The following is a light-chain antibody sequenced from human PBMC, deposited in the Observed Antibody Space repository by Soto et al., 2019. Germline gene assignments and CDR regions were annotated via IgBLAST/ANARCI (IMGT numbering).Light chain of an antibody. Sequence: EIVLTQSPATLSLSPGERATLSCRASQSVTSNLAWYQQKPGQAPRLHIYGASTRATGIPDRFSGSGSGTDFTLTISRLEPEDFAVYYCQQYGSSPITFGGGTKVDIK. CDR3: QQYGSSPIT. J-gene: IGKJ4*01. CDR1: QSVTSN. CDR2: GAS. V-gene: IGKV3-20*01.